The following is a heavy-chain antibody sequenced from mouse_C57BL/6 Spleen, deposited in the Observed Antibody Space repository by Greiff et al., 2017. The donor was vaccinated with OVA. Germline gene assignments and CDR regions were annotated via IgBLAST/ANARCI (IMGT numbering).Heavy chain of an antibody. Sequence: QVQLQQPGAELVKPGASVKLSCKASGYTFTSYWMQWVKQRPGQGLEWIGEIDPSDSYTNYNQKFKGKATLTVDTSSSTAYMQLSSLTSEDSAVYYCARLQTAQATGYAMDYWGQGTSVTVSS. V-gene: IGHV1-50*01. CDR1: GYTFTSYW. CDR3: ARLQTAQATGYAMDY. J-gene: IGHJ4*01. CDR2: IDPSDSYT. D-gene: IGHD3-2*02.